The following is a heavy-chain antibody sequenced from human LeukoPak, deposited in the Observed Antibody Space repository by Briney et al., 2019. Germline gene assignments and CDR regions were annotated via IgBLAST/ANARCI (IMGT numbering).Heavy chain of an antibody. CDR1: GFTFSTYS. Sequence: GGSLRLSCAASGFTFSTYSIHWVRQAPGKGLEWVSYISDSGDTTYYADSVKGRFTISRDNAKQSLFLQMDTVTADDTAVYYCVTSWIRQPGDCWGQGILVTVSS. J-gene: IGHJ4*02. CDR2: ISDSGDTT. D-gene: IGHD1-1*01. V-gene: IGHV3-48*04. CDR3: VTSWIRQPGDC.